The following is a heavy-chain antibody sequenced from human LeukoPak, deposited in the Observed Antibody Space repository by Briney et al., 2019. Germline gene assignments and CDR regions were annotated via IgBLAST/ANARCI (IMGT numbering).Heavy chain of an antibody. CDR1: GFIFSNYD. J-gene: IGHJ2*01. CDR3: ARDENGDSDFDL. CDR2: ISSGGSTI. D-gene: IGHD5-12*01. V-gene: IGHV3-48*01. Sequence: GGSLRLSCAASGFIFSNYDMNWVRQAPGKGLEWVSFISSGGSTIFYADSVKGRFTISRDNAKNSLYVQMNNLRVEDTAVYYCARDENGDSDFDLWGRGTLVTVSS.